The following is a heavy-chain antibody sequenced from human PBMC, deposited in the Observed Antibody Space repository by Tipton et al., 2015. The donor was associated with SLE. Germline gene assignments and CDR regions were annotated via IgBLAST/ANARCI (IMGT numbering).Heavy chain of an antibody. CDR3: ARDGGSLEDYMDV. V-gene: IGHV3-11*04. CDR2: ISTSGGII. D-gene: IGHD1-26*01. Sequence: SLRLSCEASGFTFSDYYMNWIRQAPGKGLEWVSYISTSGGIIYDADSVKGRFTVSRDNAKNSLYLQMNSLSAEDTAVYYCARDGGSLEDYMDVWGKGTTVTVSS. CDR1: GFTFSDYY. J-gene: IGHJ6*03.